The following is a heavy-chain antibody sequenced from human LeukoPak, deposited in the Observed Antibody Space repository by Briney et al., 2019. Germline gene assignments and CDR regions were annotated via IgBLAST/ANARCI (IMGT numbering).Heavy chain of an antibody. CDR1: GGSISSYF. CDR2: IYYSGST. CDR3: ARDLHDAFDI. V-gene: IGHV4-59*01. Sequence: PSKTLSLTCTVSGGSISSYFWSWIRQPPGKGLEWIGYIYYSGSTNYNPSLKSRVTISVDTSKNQFPLRLSSVTAADTAVYYCARDLHDAFDIWGQGTVVTVSS. J-gene: IGHJ3*02.